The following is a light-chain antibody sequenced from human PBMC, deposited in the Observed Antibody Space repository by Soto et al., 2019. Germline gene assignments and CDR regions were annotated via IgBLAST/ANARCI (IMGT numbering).Light chain of an antibody. CDR1: QTITNY. CDR3: QQYHKYPWT. Sequence: DIQMTQSPSTLSASVGDRVTITCRASQTITNYLNWYQQQSGKAPKLLIYATDTLQSGVPSRFSGSGSGTDFILTISSLQPEDFAIYYCQQYHKYPWTFGQGTKVDIK. J-gene: IGKJ1*01. CDR2: ATD. V-gene: IGKV1-39*01.